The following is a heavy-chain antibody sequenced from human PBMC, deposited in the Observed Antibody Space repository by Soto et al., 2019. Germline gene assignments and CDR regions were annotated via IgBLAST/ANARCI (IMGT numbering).Heavy chain of an antibody. J-gene: IGHJ5*02. CDR3: AESVSRFPFDP. CDR2: ISDSGRNT. V-gene: IGHV3-23*01. Sequence: EVQLLESGGGLVQPGGSLRLSCVASGSTFSSYAVSWVRQAPGKGLEWVSAISDSGRNTYYADSVKGRFTISRDNSKNTVYMQMNSLRGEDTAIYYCAESVSRFPFDPWGQGTLVTVS. CDR1: GSTFSSYA.